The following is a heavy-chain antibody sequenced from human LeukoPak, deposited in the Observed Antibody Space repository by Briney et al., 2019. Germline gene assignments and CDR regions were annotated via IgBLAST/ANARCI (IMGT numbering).Heavy chain of an antibody. J-gene: IGHJ6*02. V-gene: IGHV4-59*01. D-gene: IGHD5-18*01. CDR1: GGSISSYY. CDR3: ARVHRGYSYGFPDYYYYGMDV. CDR2: IYYSGST. Sequence: PSETLSLTCTVSGGSISSYYWSWIRQPPGKGLEWIGYIYYSGSTSYNPSLKSRVTISVDTSKNQFSLKLSSVTAADTAVYYCARVHRGYSYGFPDYYYYGMDVWGQGTTVTVSS.